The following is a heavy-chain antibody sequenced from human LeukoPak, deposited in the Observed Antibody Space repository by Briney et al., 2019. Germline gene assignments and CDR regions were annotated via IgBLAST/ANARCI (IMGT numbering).Heavy chain of an antibody. CDR2: IWYDGSNK. Sequence: GGSLRLSCAASGFTFSSYGMHWVRQAPGKGLEWVAVIWYDGSNKYYADSVKGRFTISRDNSKNTLYLQMNSLRAEDTAVYYCARDDVDTAMVTWGQGTLVTVSS. J-gene: IGHJ5*02. V-gene: IGHV3-33*01. CDR3: ARDDVDTAMVT. D-gene: IGHD5-18*01. CDR1: GFTFSSYG.